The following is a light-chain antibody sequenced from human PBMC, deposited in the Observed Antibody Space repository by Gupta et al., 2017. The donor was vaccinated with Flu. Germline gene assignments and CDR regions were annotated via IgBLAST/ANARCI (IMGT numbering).Light chain of an antibody. V-gene: IGLV1-44*01. CDR3: AGWDDSLNGWV. Sequence: QSVLPQPPSASGPPGQRVTISCSGGSSNIGSNAVHWYPQFPGTAPKLLVYNNDQRPSGVPDRFSGSKSGTSVSLAISGLQAEDDADYYCAGWDDSLNGWVFGGGTKLTVL. CDR2: NND. J-gene: IGLJ3*02. CDR1: SSNIGSNA.